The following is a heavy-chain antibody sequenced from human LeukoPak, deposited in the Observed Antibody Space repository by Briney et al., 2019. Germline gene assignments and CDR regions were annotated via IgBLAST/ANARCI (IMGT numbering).Heavy chain of an antibody. CDR2: ISYDGSNK. D-gene: IGHD3-10*01. V-gene: IGHV3-30*04. Sequence: GRSLRLSCAASGFTFSSYAMHWVRQAPGKGLKWVAVISYDGSNKYYADSVKGRFTISRDNSKNTLYLQMNSLRAEDTAVYYCARGDYYGSGSLSIWFDPWGQGTLVTVSS. CDR3: ARGDYYGSGSLSIWFDP. J-gene: IGHJ5*02. CDR1: GFTFSSYA.